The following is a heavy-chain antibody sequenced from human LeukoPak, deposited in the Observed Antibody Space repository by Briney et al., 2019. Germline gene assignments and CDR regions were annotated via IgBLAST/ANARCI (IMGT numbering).Heavy chain of an antibody. CDR2: ISSSSSTI. D-gene: IGHD2-21*02. CDR3: ARDLVTRALSYYYCMDV. Sequence: GGSLRLSCAASGFTVSSNYMSWVRQAPGKGLEWVSYISSSSSTIYYADSVKGRFTISRDNAKNSLYLQMNSLRAEDTAVYYCARDLVTRALSYYYCMDVWGKGTTVTVSS. J-gene: IGHJ6*03. V-gene: IGHV3-48*01. CDR1: GFTVSSNY.